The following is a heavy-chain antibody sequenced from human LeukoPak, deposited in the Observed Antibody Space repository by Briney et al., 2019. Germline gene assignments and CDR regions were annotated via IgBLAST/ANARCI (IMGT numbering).Heavy chain of an antibody. CDR1: GGSLSSYY. CDR2: VYYSGST. CDR3: ARTLTYYYDSSGELGY. J-gene: IGHJ4*02. D-gene: IGHD3-22*01. V-gene: IGHV4-59*12. Sequence: PSETLSLTCTVSGGSLSSYYWSWIRQPPGKGLEWIGYVYYSGSTNYNPSLKSRVTISVDRSKNQFSLKLSSVTAADTAVYYCARTLTYYYDSSGELGYWGQGTLVTVSS.